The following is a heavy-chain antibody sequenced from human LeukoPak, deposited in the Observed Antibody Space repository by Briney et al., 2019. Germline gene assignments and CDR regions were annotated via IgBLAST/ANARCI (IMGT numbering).Heavy chain of an antibody. CDR2: ISSSSSTI. Sequence: GGSLRLSCAASGFTFSSYSMNWVRQAPGKGLEWVSYISSSSSTIYYADSVKGRFTIPRDNAKNSLYLQMNSLRAEDTAVYYCARSSDFWSGYYVYWGQGTLVTVSS. D-gene: IGHD3-3*01. CDR3: ARSSDFWSGYYVY. V-gene: IGHV3-48*01. J-gene: IGHJ4*02. CDR1: GFTFSSYS.